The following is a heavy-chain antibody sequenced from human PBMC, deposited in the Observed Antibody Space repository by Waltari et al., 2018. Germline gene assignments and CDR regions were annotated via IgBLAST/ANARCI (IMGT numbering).Heavy chain of an antibody. J-gene: IGHJ4*02. CDR2: IYPRHSDT. Sequence: EVQLVQSGAEVKKPGESLKISCKGSGYSFTSYWIGWVRQMPGKGLEWMLIIYPRHSDTRYSPSFQGQVTISADKSISTASLQWSSLTSSDTAMYYCSRPLEYSSFGGAFDYWGQGTLVTVSS. CDR1: GYSFTSYW. V-gene: IGHV5-51*03. CDR3: SRPLEYSSFGGAFDY. D-gene: IGHD6-6*01.